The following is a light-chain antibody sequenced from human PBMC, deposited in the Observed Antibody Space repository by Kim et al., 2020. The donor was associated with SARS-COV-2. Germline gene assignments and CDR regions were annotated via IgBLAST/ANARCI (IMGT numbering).Light chain of an antibody. Sequence: LSPAESAALSCRASQTVSRYLAWYQQKPGQAPRLLIYTVSTRAAGVPARFSGSGSETEFTLPISSLQSEDFAVYYCQQHKNWPLTFGGGTKVDIK. J-gene: IGKJ4*01. CDR3: QQHKNWPLT. CDR2: TVS. V-gene: IGKV3-15*01. CDR1: QTVSRY.